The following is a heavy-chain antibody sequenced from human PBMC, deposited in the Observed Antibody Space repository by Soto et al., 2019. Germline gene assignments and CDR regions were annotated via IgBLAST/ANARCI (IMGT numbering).Heavy chain of an antibody. Sequence: QVHLVESGGGVVQPGRSLRLSCIASGFTFNSYAMHWVRQSPGKGLEWLSHITYDGRNKNYAESVQGRFTISRDDSKNTPYLQMNRLRADDTAIYDCARGVYGNYFDPWGQGTLVTVSS. CDR2: ITYDGRNK. V-gene: IGHV3-30*04. CDR1: GFTFNSYA. CDR3: ARGVYGNYFDP. D-gene: IGHD4-17*01. J-gene: IGHJ5*02.